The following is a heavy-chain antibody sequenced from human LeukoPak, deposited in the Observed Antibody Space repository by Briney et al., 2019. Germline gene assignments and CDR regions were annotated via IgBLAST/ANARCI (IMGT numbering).Heavy chain of an antibody. D-gene: IGHD3-10*01. J-gene: IGHJ6*02. Sequence: AETLTLTCAVSGGPFSSYYGRWIRQPPGKGLEWVGEINHSGSNKYNPVLKSRVNISVDTSKNQFSLRLSSVNAADTAVYYCASRRGPSIVGSGRQTYYYYYGMDVWGQGTTVTVSS. V-gene: IGHV4-34*01. CDR3: ASRRGPSIVGSGRQTYYYYYGMDV. CDR1: GGPFSSYY. CDR2: INHSGSN.